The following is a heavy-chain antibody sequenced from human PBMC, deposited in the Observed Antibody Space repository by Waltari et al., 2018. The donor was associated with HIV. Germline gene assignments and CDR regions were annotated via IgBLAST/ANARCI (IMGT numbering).Heavy chain of an antibody. CDR3: ARDPRSSGYYGVDV. CDR1: GFTVSSNY. CDR2: IYSGGSR. D-gene: IGHD1-26*01. J-gene: IGHJ6*02. Sequence: EVQLVESGGGLIETGGSLRLSCAASGFTVSSNYMSWVRQAPGQGLEGVSVIYSGGSRYCADSVKGRFTISRDNSKNTVSLQMNSLRAEDTAVYYCARDPRSSGYYGVDVWGQGTAVTVSS. V-gene: IGHV3-53*01.